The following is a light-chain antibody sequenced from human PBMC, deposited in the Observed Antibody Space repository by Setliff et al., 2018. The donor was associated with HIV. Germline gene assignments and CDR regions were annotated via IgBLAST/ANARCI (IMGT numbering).Light chain of an antibody. CDR2: DTT. CDR1: SSNIGAGYD. CDR3: SSSTTGSNFV. Sequence: QRVTISCTGSSSNIGAGYDVHWYQQTPGAAPKLLISDTTNRPSGVPHRFSGSKSGNTASLTISGLQAEDEADYYCSSSTTGSNFVFGTGTKVTV. J-gene: IGLJ1*01. V-gene: IGLV1-40*01.